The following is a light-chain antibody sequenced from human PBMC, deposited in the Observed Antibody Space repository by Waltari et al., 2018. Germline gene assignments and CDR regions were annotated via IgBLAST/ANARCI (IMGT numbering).Light chain of an antibody. CDR2: GSS. CDR3: QQYKNLPLWT. V-gene: IGKV3-15*01. Sequence: DIVMTQSPATPSVSPVERATLPCRASQSVSINLAWYQHKPGQPPSLLIYGSSTRATGIPARFSGSGSGTKFTLTISSLQCEDFAVYYCQQYKNLPLWTFGQGTKVGIK. J-gene: IGKJ1*01. CDR1: QSVSIN.